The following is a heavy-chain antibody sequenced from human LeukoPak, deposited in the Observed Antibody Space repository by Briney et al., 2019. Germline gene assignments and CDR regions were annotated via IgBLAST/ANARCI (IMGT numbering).Heavy chain of an antibody. D-gene: IGHD4-17*01. CDR2: IYHSGST. CDR1: GYSISSGYY. CDR3: AKPVTTYNY. J-gene: IGHJ4*02. Sequence: SETLSLTCAVSGYSISSGYYWGWIRQPPGKGLEWIGSIYHSGSTYYNPSLKSRVTISVDTSKNQFSLKLSSVTAADTAVYYCAKPVTTYNYWGQGTLVTVSS. V-gene: IGHV4-38-2*01.